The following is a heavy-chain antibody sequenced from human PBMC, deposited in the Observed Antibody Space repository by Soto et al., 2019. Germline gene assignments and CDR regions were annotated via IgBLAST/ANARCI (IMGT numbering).Heavy chain of an antibody. CDR2: VYNSGST. V-gene: IGHV4-59*01. J-gene: IGHJ4*02. CDR3: ARYRREAVAGYTLDN. CDR1: GGSISSNY. D-gene: IGHD6-13*01. Sequence: SETLSLTCTVSGGSISSNYPTWIRQPPRKGLDWMGYVYNSGSTNDNPTRKSRVTISEDTSKSQFCLKVNCMTAADTAVYYCARYRREAVAGYTLDNWGQGILVTVAS.